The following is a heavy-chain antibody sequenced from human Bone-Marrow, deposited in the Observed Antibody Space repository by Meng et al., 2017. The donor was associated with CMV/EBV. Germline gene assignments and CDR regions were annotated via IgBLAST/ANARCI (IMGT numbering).Heavy chain of an antibody. D-gene: IGHD6-13*01. V-gene: IGHV3-15*01. CDR3: ARDLGDLEYSSSSPEV. J-gene: IGHJ4*02. CDR1: GFTFSSYS. CDR2: IKSKTDGGTT. Sequence: GESLKISCAASGFTFSSYSMNWVRQAPGKGLEWVGRIKSKTDGGTTDYAAPVKGRFTISRDNSKKILYLQMNSLRAEDTAVYYCARDLGDLEYSSSSPEVWGQGTLVTVSS.